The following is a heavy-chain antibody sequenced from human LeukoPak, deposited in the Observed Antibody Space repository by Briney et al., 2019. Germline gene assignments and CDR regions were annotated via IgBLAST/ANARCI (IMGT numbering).Heavy chain of an antibody. CDR3: AKGGRVTTVGTRYKYYFDY. V-gene: IGHV3-66*01. J-gene: IGHJ4*02. CDR1: GFTVSSNY. D-gene: IGHD4-23*01. Sequence: GGSLRLSCAASGFTVSSNYMSWVRQAPGKGLEWVSIIYTGGTTYYADYVKGRFTISRDNSKNTLYLQMNSLRTEDTAGYYCAKGGRVTTVGTRYKYYFDYWGQGTLVTVSS. CDR2: IYTGGTT.